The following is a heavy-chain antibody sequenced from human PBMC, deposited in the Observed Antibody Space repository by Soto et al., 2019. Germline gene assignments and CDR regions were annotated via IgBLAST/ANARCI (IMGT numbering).Heavy chain of an antibody. CDR3: ARLYYYDSSGLFDY. CDR1: GFSLSTSGVG. J-gene: IGHJ4*02. CDR2: IYWDDDK. D-gene: IGHD3-22*01. V-gene: IGHV2-5*02. Sequence: QITLKESGPTLVKPTQTLTLTCTFSGFSLSTSGVGVGWNRQPPGKALEWLALIYWDDDKRYSPSLKSRLTIPKATSKNQVVLTMTIMDPVDTATYYCARLYYYDSSGLFDYWGQETLFTVAS.